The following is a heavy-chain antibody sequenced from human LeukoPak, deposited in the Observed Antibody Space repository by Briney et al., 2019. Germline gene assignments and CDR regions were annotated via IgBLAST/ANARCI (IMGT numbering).Heavy chain of an antibody. D-gene: IGHD3-10*01. V-gene: IGHV1-18*01. J-gene: IGHJ6*02. CDR3: ARGGRDGMDV. Sequence: ASVKVSCKASGYSFTGYGFTWVRRAPGQGLGWMGWVSAYDGSTNYAQKIRGRVTMTTDASKNTVYMELRSLRFDDTAVYYCARGGRDGMDVWGQGTTVTVSS. CDR2: VSAYDGST. CDR1: GYSFTGYG.